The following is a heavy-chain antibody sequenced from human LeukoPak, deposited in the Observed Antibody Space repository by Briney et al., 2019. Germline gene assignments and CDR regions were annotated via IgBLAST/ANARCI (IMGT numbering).Heavy chain of an antibody. CDR3: ARLSISLLRLGELSLYAFDI. CDR2: IYYSGST. Sequence: SETLSLTCTVSGGSISSGSYYWGWIRQPPGKGLEWIGSIYYSGSTYYNPSLKSRVTISVDTSKNQFSLKLSSVTAADTAVYYCARLSISLLRLGELSLYAFDIWAKGQWSPSLQ. J-gene: IGHJ3*02. CDR1: GGSISSGSYY. V-gene: IGHV4-39*07. D-gene: IGHD3-16*02.